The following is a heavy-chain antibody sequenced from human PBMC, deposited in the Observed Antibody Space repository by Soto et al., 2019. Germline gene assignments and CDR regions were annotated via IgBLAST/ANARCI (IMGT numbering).Heavy chain of an antibody. CDR1: GDSMSSSNW. CDR3: ARSEATALDY. CDR2: AHHSGRT. V-gene: IGHV4-4*02. Sequence: QVQLLESGPGLLKHSGTLSLTCTVSGDSMSSSNWWNWVRQPPGKGLEWIGEAHHSGRTNYNPSLKSRVTISVDRSQNHFSLQLTSVTAADTAVYYCARSEATALDYWGQGTLVTVSS. J-gene: IGHJ4*02.